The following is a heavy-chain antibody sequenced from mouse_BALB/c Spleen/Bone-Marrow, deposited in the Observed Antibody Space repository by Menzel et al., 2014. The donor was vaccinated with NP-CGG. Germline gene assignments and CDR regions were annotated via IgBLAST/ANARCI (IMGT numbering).Heavy chain of an antibody. CDR1: GFSLTSYD. CDR2: VWTGGGT. J-gene: IGHJ2*01. CDR3: VRVFDY. Sequence: QVQLKDSGPGLVAPSQSLSITCTVSGFSLTSYDISWIRQPPGKGLEWLGVVWTGGGTNYNSAFMSRLSISKDNSKSQVFLKMNSLQTDDTAIYYCVRVFDYWGQGTTLTVSS. V-gene: IGHV2-9-2*01.